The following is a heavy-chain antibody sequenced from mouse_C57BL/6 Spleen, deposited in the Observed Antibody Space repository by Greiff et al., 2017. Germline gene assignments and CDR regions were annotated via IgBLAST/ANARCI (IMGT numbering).Heavy chain of an antibody. CDR2: IYPGSGNT. V-gene: IGHV1-66*01. CDR1: GYSFTSYY. Sequence: VQLQQSGPELVKPGASVKISCKASGYSFTSYYIHWVKQRPGQGLEWIGWIYPGSGNTKYNEKFKGKATLTADTSSSTAYMQLSSLTSEDSSVYNSDRWKLGYFAYWGQGTLVTVSA. J-gene: IGHJ3*01. CDR3: DRWKLGYFAY. D-gene: IGHD3-1*01.